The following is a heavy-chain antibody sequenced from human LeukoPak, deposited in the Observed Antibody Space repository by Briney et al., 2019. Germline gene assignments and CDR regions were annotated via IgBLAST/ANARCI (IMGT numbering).Heavy chain of an antibody. J-gene: IGHJ6*02. D-gene: IGHD3-3*01. CDR1: GGSLSSGDYY. CDR3: ARDSPIWSGYTTAKNYYYYGMDV. CDR2: IYYSGST. V-gene: IGHV4-30-4*01. Sequence: PSQTLSLTCTVSGGSLSSGDYYWSWIRQPPGKGLEWIGYIYYSGSTYYNPSLKSRVTISVDTSKNQFSLKLSSVTAADTAVYYCARDSPIWSGYTTAKNYYYYGMDVWGQGTTVTVSS.